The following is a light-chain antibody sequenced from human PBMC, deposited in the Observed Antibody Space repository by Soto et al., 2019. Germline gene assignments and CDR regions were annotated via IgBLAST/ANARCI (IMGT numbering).Light chain of an antibody. CDR1: QSISSC. V-gene: IGKV1-39*01. CDR3: HQSYSTLLT. J-gene: IGKJ4*01. Sequence: DIQITQSPSSLSASVGDRVTITCRASQSISSCLNWYQQKPGKAPKLLIYAASSLQSGVPSSFSGSGSGTDFTLTISSLQPEDFATYYCHQSYSTLLTFGGGTKVDIK. CDR2: AAS.